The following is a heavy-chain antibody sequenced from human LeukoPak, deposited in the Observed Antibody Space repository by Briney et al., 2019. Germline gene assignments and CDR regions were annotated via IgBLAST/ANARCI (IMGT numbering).Heavy chain of an antibody. CDR2: IYYSGST. CDR1: GGSISSSSYY. Sequence: SETLSLTCTVSGGSISSSSYYWGWIRQPPGKGLEWIGSIYYSGSTYYNPSLKSRVTIPVDTSKNQFSLKLSSVTAADTAVYYCARVHNYYDSSGYYSPFDYWGQGTLVTVSS. J-gene: IGHJ4*02. D-gene: IGHD3-22*01. CDR3: ARVHNYYDSSGYYSPFDY. V-gene: IGHV4-39*01.